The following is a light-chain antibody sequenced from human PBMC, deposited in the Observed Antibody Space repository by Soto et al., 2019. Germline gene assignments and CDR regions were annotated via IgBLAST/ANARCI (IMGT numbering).Light chain of an antibody. CDR2: GAS. CDR1: QSINSN. J-gene: IGKJ3*01. V-gene: IGKV3-15*01. Sequence: EIVLTQSPATLSVSPGERATLSCRASQSINSNLTWYQQKPGQSPRLLIYGASTRAAGIPARFSGSGSGTDFTLTISSLQSEDFAVYFCQQYNNWPPLLTFGPGTKVDIK. CDR3: QQYNNWPPLLT.